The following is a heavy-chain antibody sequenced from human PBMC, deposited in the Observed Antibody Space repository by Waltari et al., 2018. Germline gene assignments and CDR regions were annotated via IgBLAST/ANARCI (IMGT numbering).Heavy chain of an antibody. Sequence: VXXXQSGAEVRTPGSSVXVSCKASGGPFGGSGIRWVRLVPGQRLGWLGVIXXIFGIPDXSXXXQDRLTIXADESTXXAYMELSSLTXXDTAXXFXXXHKLGXSXHYYHXGXWXXGTTVTISS. CDR2: IXXIFGIP. J-gene: IGHJ6*03. CDR3: XXHKLGXSXHYYHXGX. V-gene: IGHV1-69*12. D-gene: IGHD6-13*01. CDR1: GGPFGGSG.